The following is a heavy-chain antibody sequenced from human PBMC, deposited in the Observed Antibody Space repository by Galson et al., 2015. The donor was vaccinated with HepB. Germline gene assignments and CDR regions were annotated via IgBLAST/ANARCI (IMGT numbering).Heavy chain of an antibody. D-gene: IGHD6-19*01. CDR2: TYCRSNKWYS. CDR3: ARAGLAVAGTVYFDY. V-gene: IGHV6-1*01. Sequence: CAISGDSVSSSTAGWNWIRQSPSRGLEWLGRTYCRSNKWYSDYVMSVESRISIKPDTSKNQFSLQLSSVTPEDTAVYYCARAGLAVAGTVYFDYWGQGSLVIVSS. CDR1: GDSVSSSTAG. J-gene: IGHJ4*02.